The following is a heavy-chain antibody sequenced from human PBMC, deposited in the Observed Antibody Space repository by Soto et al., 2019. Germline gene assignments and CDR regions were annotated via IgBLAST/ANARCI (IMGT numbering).Heavy chain of an antibody. CDR2: IRSKAYGGTT. CDR3: TRGIVVVVAATLSDY. V-gene: IGHV3-49*03. Sequence: GGSLRLSCTASGFTFGDYAMSWFRQAPGKGLEWVGFIRSKAYGGTTEYAASVKGRFTISRDDSKSIAYLQMNSLKTEDTAVYYCTRGIVVVVAATLSDYWGQGTLVTVSS. D-gene: IGHD2-15*01. CDR1: GFTFGDYA. J-gene: IGHJ4*02.